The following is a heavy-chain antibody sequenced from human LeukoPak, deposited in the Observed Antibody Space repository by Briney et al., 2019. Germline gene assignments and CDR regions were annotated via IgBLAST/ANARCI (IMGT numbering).Heavy chain of an antibody. CDR2: IYPGDSDT. V-gene: IGHV5-51*01. J-gene: IGHJ4*02. CDR3: ARQCGRPFDY. CDR1: GYSFSDSW. Sequence: GESLKISCKGSGYSFSDSWIGWVRQMPGKGLEWMGIIYPGDSDTRYSPSFQGQVTISADKSISTAYLQWSSLKATDTAMYYCARQCGRPFDYWGQGTLVTVSS.